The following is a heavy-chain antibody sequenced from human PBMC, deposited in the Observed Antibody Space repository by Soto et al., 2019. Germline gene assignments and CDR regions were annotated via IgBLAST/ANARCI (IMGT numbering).Heavy chain of an antibody. CDR2: IWYDGSNK. D-gene: IGHD3-16*01. V-gene: IGHV3-33*01. CDR1: GFTFSSYG. CDR3: ARALGLWGGPVGFDY. Sequence: GGSLRLSCAASGFTFSSYGMHWVRQAPGKGLEWVAVIWYDGSNKYYADSVKGRFTISRDNSKNTLYLQMNSLGAEDTAVYYCARALGLWGGPVGFDYWGQGTLVTVSS. J-gene: IGHJ4*02.